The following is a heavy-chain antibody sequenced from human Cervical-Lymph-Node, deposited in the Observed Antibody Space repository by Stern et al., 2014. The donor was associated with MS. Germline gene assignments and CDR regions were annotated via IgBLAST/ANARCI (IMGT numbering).Heavy chain of an antibody. CDR2: IYTSGST. J-gene: IGHJ4*02. Sequence: QVQLQESGPGLVKPSQTLSLTCTVSGGSISSGSYYWSWIRQPAGKGLEWIGRIYTSGSTNYNPSLKSRVTISVDTSKNPFSLKLSSVTAADTAVYYCARLGAAAVDYWGQGTLVTVSS. CDR1: GGSISSGSYY. V-gene: IGHV4-61*02. D-gene: IGHD6-13*01. CDR3: ARLGAAAVDY.